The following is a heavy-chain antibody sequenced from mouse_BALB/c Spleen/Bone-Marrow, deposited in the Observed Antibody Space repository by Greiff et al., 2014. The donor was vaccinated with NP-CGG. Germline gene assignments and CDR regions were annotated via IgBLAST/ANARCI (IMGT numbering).Heavy chain of an antibody. D-gene: IGHD1-1*01. V-gene: IGHV14-3*02. Sequence: EVQLQQSGAELVKPGASVKLSCTASGFNIKDTYMHWVKQRPEQGLEWIGRIDPANGNTKYDPKFQGKATITADTSSNTAYLQLSSLTSEDTAAYYCARYYWGRSYFDDWGQGTTLTVSS. CDR1: GFNIKDTY. CDR3: ARYYWGRSYFDD. CDR2: IDPANGNT. J-gene: IGHJ2*01.